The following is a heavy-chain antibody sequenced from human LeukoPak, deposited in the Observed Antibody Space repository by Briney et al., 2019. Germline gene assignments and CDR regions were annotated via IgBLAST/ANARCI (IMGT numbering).Heavy chain of an antibody. V-gene: IGHV3-7*01. J-gene: IGHJ4*02. D-gene: IGHD1-26*01. Sequence: GGSLRLSCEASGFTLSSYWMSWVRQAPGKGLEWVANIRDDGGEIYYVDSVKGRFTISRDNAKSSLFLQMNSLRAEDAAVYYCARDKPRGSYYGSIFDCWGQGTLVTVSS. CDR3: ARDKPRGSYYGSIFDC. CDR2: IRDDGGEI. CDR1: GFTLSSYW.